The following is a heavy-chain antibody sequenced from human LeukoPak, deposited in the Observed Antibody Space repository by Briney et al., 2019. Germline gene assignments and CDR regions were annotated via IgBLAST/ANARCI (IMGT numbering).Heavy chain of an antibody. CDR3: ARHLITAAGISHYYDYMDV. J-gene: IGHJ6*03. D-gene: IGHD6-13*01. V-gene: IGHV5-51*01. CDR2: IYPGDSDT. Sequence: GESLKISCKGSGYSFTSYWIGWVRQMPGKGLEWMGIIYPGDSDTRYSPSFQGQVTISADKSISTAYLQWSSLKASDTAMYYCARHLITAAGISHYYDYMDVWGKGTTVTVSS. CDR1: GYSFTSYW.